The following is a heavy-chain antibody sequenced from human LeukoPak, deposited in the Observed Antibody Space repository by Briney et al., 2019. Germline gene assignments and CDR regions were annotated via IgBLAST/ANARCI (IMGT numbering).Heavy chain of an antibody. Sequence: SQTLSLTCTVSGGSISSGGYYWSWIRQLPGKGLEWIGYIYYSGSTYYNPSLKSRVTISVDTSKTQFSLKLSSVTAADTAVYYCARDRRFTVGPTGDYFDYWGQGTLVTVSS. D-gene: IGHD1-26*01. CDR2: IYYSGST. CDR1: GGSISSGGYY. CDR3: ARDRRFTVGPTGDYFDY. J-gene: IGHJ4*02. V-gene: IGHV4-31*03.